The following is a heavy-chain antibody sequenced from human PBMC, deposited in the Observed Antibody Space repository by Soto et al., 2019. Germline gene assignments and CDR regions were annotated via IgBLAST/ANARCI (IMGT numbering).Heavy chain of an antibody. J-gene: IGHJ5*01. CDR1: GGSFSGYY. D-gene: IGHD3-3*01. CDR2: INHSGST. CDR3: ARGGTYYDFWSGYKKPKNWYGS. V-gene: IGHV4-34*01. Sequence: SETLSLTCAVYGGSFSGYYWSWIRQPPGKGLEWFGEINHSGSTNYNPSLKSRVTISVDTAKNQFSLKLSSVTAAETAVYYCARGGTYYDFWSGYKKPKNWYGSWGKGSLGTVSS.